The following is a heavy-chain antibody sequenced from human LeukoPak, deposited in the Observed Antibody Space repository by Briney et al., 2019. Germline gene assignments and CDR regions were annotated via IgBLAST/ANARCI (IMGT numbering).Heavy chain of an antibody. D-gene: IGHD6-13*01. Sequence: ASVKVSCKASGYTFTSYDINWVRQAPGQGLECMGWMNPNSGNTGYAQKFQGRVTITRNTSISTAYVELSSLRSEDTAVYYCARARRITIPYSSSWYGHNNWFDPWGQGTLVTVSS. CDR1: GYTFTSYD. J-gene: IGHJ5*02. V-gene: IGHV1-8*03. CDR2: MNPNSGNT. CDR3: ARARRITIPYSSSWYGHNNWFDP.